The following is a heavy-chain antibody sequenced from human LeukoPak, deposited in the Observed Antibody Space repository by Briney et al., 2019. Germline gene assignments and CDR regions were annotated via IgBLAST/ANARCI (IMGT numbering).Heavy chain of an antibody. J-gene: IGHJ4*02. V-gene: IGHV4-4*07. Sequence: SETLFLTCNISGASLKTFYWTWIRQPAGKGLEWIGRISTTGSPNYNAYLKSRLSISMDTSRSQFSLKLSSVTAADTAVYYCAREAGISRPLDYWGQGTLVTVSS. CDR2: ISTTGSP. CDR3: AREAGISRPLDY. CDR1: GASLKTFY.